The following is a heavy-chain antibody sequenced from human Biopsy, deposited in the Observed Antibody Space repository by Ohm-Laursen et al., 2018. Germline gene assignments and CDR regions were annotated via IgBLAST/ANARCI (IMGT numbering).Heavy chain of an antibody. J-gene: IGHJ5*02. D-gene: IGHD3-22*01. CDR3: ARDYDTSGYYYVS. V-gene: IGHV4-39*01. CDR1: SGSISNNNYY. Sequence: GTLSLTCTVSSGSISNNNYYWGWIRQPPGKGLEWIGSIFYRGSTHYKPSPKSRVTISVDTSKNQFSLKLNSVTAADTAVYYFARDYDTSGYYYVSWGQGTLVTVSS. CDR2: IFYRGST.